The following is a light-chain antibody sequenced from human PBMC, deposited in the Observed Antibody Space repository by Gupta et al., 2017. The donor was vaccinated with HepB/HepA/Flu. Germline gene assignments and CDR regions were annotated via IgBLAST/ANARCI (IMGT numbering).Light chain of an antibody. Sequence: DFVMTRSLDSLAVCLGETATTNCKSSQSVLYDSNTKNYLAWYQQKPGQPPKLLTYWASTRESGVPDRFSGSGSGTDFTLTISGLQAEDVAVYYCQQYYSLPLTFGGGTKVEIK. J-gene: IGKJ4*01. CDR2: WAS. CDR1: QSVLYDSNTKNY. CDR3: QQYYSLPLT. V-gene: IGKV4-1*01.